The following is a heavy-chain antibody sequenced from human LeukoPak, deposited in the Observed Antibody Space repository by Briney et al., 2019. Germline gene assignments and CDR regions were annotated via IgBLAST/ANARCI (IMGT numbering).Heavy chain of an antibody. J-gene: IGHJ6*03. V-gene: IGHV4-38-2*02. CDR1: GYSISSGYY. CDR3: AREDCSSTICYSPMDV. D-gene: IGHD2-2*01. CDR2: IYRSGST. Sequence: PSETLSLTCTVSGYSISSGYYWVWIRQTPGKGLEWIGSIYRSGSTNYNPSLKSRVTISFDTSKNQFSLKVNSVTAADTALYYCAREDCSSTICYSPMDVWGKGTTVTVSS.